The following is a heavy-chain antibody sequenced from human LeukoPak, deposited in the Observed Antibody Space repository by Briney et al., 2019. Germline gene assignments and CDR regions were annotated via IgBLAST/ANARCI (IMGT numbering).Heavy chain of an antibody. J-gene: IGHJ4*02. CDR3: ARLPPSVYNIGWYGFDY. Sequence: PSETLSLTCTVSGGSISSYYXXXXRQPPGKGLEWIXXXYSDGTTYYNPSLKSRVIISLDTSKNQFSLKLSSMTAPDTAVYYCARLPPSVYNIGWYGFDYWGQGTLVTVSS. CDR1: GGSISSYY. D-gene: IGHD6-13*01. CDR2: XYSDGTT. V-gene: IGHV4-59*08.